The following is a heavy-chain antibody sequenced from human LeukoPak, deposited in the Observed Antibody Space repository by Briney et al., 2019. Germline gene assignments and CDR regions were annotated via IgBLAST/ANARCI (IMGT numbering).Heavy chain of an antibody. Sequence: GGSLRLPCAASGLTFSSYWMHWVRQAPGKGLVWVSRINSDGRSTSYADSVKGRFTISRDNSKNTLHLQMNSLRAEDTAVYYCARHSSGYYHYDYWGPGTPVTVAS. CDR3: ARHSSGYYHYDY. CDR2: INSDGRST. V-gene: IGHV3-74*01. J-gene: IGHJ4*02. CDR1: GLTFSSYW. D-gene: IGHD3-22*01.